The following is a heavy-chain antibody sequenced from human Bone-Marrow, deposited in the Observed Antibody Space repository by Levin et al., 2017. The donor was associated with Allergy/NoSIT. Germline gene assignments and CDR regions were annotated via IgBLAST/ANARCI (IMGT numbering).Heavy chain of an antibody. CDR3: AKGMSGDGSNFDY. CDR1: GFNIADYA. CDR2: ITWNRGNK. Sequence: PGGSLRLSCAASGFNIADYAMHWVRQVPGKGLEWVSGITWNRGNKDYADPVKGRFTIPRDNAKHSLYLQMNSLRIEATAFYYCAKGMSGDGSNFDYWGQGTLVTVSS. J-gene: IGHJ4*02. V-gene: IGHV3-9*01. D-gene: IGHD5-24*01.